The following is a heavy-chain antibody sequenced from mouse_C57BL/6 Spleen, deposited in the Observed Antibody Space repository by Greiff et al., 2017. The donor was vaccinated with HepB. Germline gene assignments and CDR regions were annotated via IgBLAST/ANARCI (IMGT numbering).Heavy chain of an antibody. D-gene: IGHD2-5*01. CDR3: ARFYYSNSGWFAY. J-gene: IGHJ3*01. Sequence: DVQLQESEGGLVQPGSSMKLSCTASGFTFSDYYMAWVRQVPEKGLEWVANINYDGSSTYYLDSLKSRFIISRDNAKNILYLQMSSLKSEDTATYYCARFYYSNSGWFAYWGQGTLVTVSA. V-gene: IGHV5-16*01. CDR1: GFTFSDYY. CDR2: INYDGSST.